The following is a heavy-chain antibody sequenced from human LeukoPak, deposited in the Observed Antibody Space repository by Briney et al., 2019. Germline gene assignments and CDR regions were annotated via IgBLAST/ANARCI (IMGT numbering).Heavy chain of an antibody. CDR2: IDNGGST. CDR1: GFTVSGNY. J-gene: IGHJ4*02. CDR3: ARDGSARSLGN. Sequence: TGGSLRLSCAASGFTVSGNYMSWVRQAPGKGLEWVSVIDNGGSTYYADSVKGRFTISRDNSKNTLYLQMNSLRAEDTAVYYCARDGSARSLGNWGQGTLVSVSS. D-gene: IGHD6-6*01. V-gene: IGHV3-53*01.